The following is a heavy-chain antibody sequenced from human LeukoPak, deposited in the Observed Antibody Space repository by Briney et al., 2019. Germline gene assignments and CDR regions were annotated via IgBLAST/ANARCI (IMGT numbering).Heavy chain of an antibody. CDR2: ISAYNGNT. Sequence: ASVTVSCKASGYTFTSYGIRWVRPAPGQGLEWMGWISAYNGNTNYAQKLQGRVTMTTDTSTSTAYMELRSLRSDDTAVYYCAREMVRGAMGTWGQGTLVTVSS. J-gene: IGHJ5*02. D-gene: IGHD3-10*01. CDR3: AREMVRGAMGT. V-gene: IGHV1-18*01. CDR1: GYTFTSYG.